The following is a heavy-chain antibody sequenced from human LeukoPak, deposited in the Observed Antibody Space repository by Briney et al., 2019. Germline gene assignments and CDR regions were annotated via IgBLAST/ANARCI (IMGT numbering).Heavy chain of an antibody. Sequence: PSETLSLTCTVSGGSISSSSYYWGWIRQPPGKGLEWIGSIYYSGSTNYNPSLKSRVTISVDTSKNQFSLKLSSVTAADTAVYYCARVVVSMIVERPWVNWGQGTLVTVSS. CDR2: IYYSGST. V-gene: IGHV4-39*07. D-gene: IGHD3-22*01. CDR3: ARVVVSMIVERPWVN. J-gene: IGHJ4*02. CDR1: GGSISSSSYY.